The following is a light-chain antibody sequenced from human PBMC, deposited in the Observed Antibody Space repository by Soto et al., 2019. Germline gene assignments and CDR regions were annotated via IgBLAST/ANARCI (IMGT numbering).Light chain of an antibody. V-gene: IGLV2-8*01. J-gene: IGLJ3*02. CDR2: EVS. CDR1: SSDVGGYNY. CDR3: SSYAGSNLWV. Sequence: QSALTQPPSASGSPGQSVTISCTGTSSDVGGYNYVSWYQQHPGKAPKLMIYEVSKRPSGVPDRFSGSKSGNTASLTVSGLQAEDEDDYYCSSYAGSNLWVFGGGTQLTVL.